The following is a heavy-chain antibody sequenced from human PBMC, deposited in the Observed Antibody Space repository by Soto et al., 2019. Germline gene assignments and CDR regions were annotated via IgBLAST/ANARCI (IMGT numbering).Heavy chain of an antibody. CDR3: ARFQTGYFDP. V-gene: IGHV4-31*03. CDR2: IYYSGST. D-gene: IGHD3-9*01. CDR1: GGSISSCGYY. J-gene: IGHJ5*02. Sequence: PSETLSLTCTVSGGSISSCGYYWSWIRQHPGKGLEWIGYIYYSGSTYYNPSLKSRVTISVDTSKNQFSLKLSSVTAADTAVYYCARFQTGYFDPWGQGTLVTVSS.